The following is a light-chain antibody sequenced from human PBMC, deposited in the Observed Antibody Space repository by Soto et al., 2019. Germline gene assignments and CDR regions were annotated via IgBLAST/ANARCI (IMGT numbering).Light chain of an antibody. Sequence: EIVLTKSPGTLSLSPGERATLSCRASQSLSSTYLVWYQQKPGQAPRVLIYGASSRATGIPDRFSGSGSGTDFTLTVSRLEPEDFAVYYCQQLGSSPTFGQGTKVEIK. CDR2: GAS. CDR1: QSLSSTY. J-gene: IGKJ1*01. V-gene: IGKV3-20*01. CDR3: QQLGSSPT.